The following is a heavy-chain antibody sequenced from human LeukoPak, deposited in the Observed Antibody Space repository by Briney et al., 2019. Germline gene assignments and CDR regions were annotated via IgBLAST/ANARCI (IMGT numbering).Heavy chain of an antibody. CDR3: ARTRGLRDLYYFDY. Sequence: TLSLTCTVSGGSISSGDYYWSWIRQPPGQGLEWIGYIYYSGSTYYNPSLKSRVTISVDTSKNQFSLKLSSVTAADTAVYYCARTRGLRDLYYFDYWGQGTLVTVSS. V-gene: IGHV4-30-4*01. J-gene: IGHJ4*02. CDR1: GGSISSGDYY. CDR2: IYYSGST. D-gene: IGHD4-17*01.